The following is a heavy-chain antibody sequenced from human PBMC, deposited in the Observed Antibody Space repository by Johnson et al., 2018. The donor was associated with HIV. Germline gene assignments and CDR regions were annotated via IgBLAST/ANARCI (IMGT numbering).Heavy chain of an antibody. V-gene: IGHV3-20*04. Sequence: VQLVESGGGVVRPGGSLRLSCAASGFTFDNYGVSWVRQAPGKGLEWVSGINWNGGSTGYGDSVKGRFTISRDNSKNTLYLQMNSLRAEDTAVYYCAKEQLLRAFDIWGQGTMVTVSS. CDR3: AKEQLLRAFDI. J-gene: IGHJ3*02. D-gene: IGHD2-15*01. CDR1: GFTFDNYG. CDR2: INWNGGST.